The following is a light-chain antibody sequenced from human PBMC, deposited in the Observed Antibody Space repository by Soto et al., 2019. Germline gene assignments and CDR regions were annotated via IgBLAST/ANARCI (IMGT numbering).Light chain of an antibody. CDR2: EIN. V-gene: IGLV2-8*01. Sequence: QSVLTQPPSASGSPGQSVTISCTGTSSDVGAYDYVSWYQQHPGKAPKLMIYEINKRPSGVPDRFSGSKSGNTASLTVSGLQAEDEADYYCCSYTSISTGVLFGGGTKLTVL. CDR1: SSDVGAYDY. CDR3: CSYTSISTGVL. J-gene: IGLJ2*01.